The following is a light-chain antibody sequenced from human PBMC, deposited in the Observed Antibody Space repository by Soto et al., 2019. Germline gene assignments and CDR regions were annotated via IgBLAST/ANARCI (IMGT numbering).Light chain of an antibody. V-gene: IGLV2-14*01. J-gene: IGLJ1*01. CDR2: EVS. CDR1: SSDVGGYNY. Sequence: QSVLTQPASVSGSPGQSITISCTGTSSDVGGYNYVSWYQHHPGKAPKLMIYEVSYRPSGVSNRFSGSKSGNTASLTISGLQAEDEADYYCSSYTSNSPFVFGTGTKVTVL. CDR3: SSYTSNSPFV.